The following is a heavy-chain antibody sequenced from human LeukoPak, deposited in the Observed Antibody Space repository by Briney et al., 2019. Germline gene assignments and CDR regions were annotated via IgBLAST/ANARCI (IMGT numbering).Heavy chain of an antibody. V-gene: IGHV4-4*07. CDR3: ARGALDFWSGYYDY. CDR2: IYTSGST. D-gene: IGHD3-3*01. J-gene: IGHJ4*02. Sequence: SETLSLTCTVSCGSISSYYWSWIRQPAGKGLEWIGRIYTSGSTNYNPSLKSRVTMSVDTSKNQFSLKLSSVTAADTAVYYCARGALDFWSGYYDYWGQGTLVTLSS. CDR1: CGSISSYY.